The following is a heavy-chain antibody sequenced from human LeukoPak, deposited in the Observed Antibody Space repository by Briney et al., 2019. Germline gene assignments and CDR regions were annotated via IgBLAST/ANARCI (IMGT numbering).Heavy chain of an antibody. CDR1: GGSISSYY. Sequence: SETLSLTCTVSGGSISSYYWSWIRQPAGKGLEWIGRIYTSGTTNYNPSLKSRVSMSVDTSKNQFSLKLSSVTAADTAVYYCARAEAHIVVVVAATGWGQGTLVTVSS. CDR3: ARAEAHIVVVVAATG. J-gene: IGHJ4*02. V-gene: IGHV4-4*07. CDR2: IYTSGTT. D-gene: IGHD2-15*01.